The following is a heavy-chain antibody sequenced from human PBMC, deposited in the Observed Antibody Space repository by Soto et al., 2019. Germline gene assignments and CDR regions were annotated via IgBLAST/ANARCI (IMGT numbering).Heavy chain of an antibody. J-gene: IGHJ4*01. CDR3: ARASRIVGATWDY. Sequence: ASVKVSCKASGYTFTNYGISWVRQAPGQGLEWMGWISAYNGDTNFAQKFQGRVTLTTDTSTSTAHMELRSLRSDDTAVYYCARASRIVGATWDYWGQGTLVTVSS. CDR2: ISAYNGDT. V-gene: IGHV1-18*04. D-gene: IGHD1-26*01. CDR1: GYTFTNYG.